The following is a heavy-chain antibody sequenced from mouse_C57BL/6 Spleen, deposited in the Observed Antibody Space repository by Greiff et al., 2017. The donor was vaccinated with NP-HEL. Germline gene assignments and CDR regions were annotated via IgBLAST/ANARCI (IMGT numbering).Heavy chain of an antibody. CDR1: GFTFSDYG. CDR3: ARERGLRLAY. J-gene: IGHJ3*01. D-gene: IGHD3-2*02. V-gene: IGHV5-17*01. Sequence: EVQLVESGGGLVKPGGSLKLSCAASGFTFSDYGMHWVRPAPEKGLEWVAYISSGSSTSYYADTVKCRFTISRDNAKNTLFLQRTRLRSEDTAMYYCARERGLRLAYWGQGTLVTVSA. CDR2: ISSGSSTS.